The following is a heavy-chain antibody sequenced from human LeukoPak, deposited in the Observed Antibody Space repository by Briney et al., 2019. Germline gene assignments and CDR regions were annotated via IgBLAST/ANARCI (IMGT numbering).Heavy chain of an antibody. D-gene: IGHD6-13*01. CDR3: ARLGSWYGYYFDY. J-gene: IGHJ4*02. V-gene: IGHV4-61*10. CDR2: IYTSGST. CDR1: GGSVSSGDYY. Sequence: SETLSLTCTVSGGSVSSGDYYWTWIRQPAGKGLEWIGRIYTSGSTNYNPSLKSRVTISVDTSKNQFSLKLSSVTAADTAVYYCARLGSWYGYYFDYWGQGTLVTVSS.